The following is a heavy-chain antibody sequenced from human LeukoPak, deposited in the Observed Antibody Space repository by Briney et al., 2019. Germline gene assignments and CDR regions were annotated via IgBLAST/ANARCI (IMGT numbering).Heavy chain of an antibody. CDR2: INQDGTEK. D-gene: IGHD3-10*01. V-gene: IGHV3-7*01. J-gene: IGHJ4*02. CDR3: AKVAKYYYGSETYYFFEH. CDR1: GLNFITYA. Sequence: GGSLRLSCAASGLNFITYAMSWVRQAPGKGLEWVANINQDGTEKYYVDSVKGRFTISRDNAKNSLYLQMNSLRVEDTAVYYCAKVAKYYYGSETYYFFEHWGQGTPVTASS.